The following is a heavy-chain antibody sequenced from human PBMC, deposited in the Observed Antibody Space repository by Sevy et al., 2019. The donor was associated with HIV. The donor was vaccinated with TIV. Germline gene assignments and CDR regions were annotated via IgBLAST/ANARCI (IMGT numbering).Heavy chain of an antibody. CDR3: SGALYDSIGSFDALDF. J-gene: IGHJ3*01. CDR1: GFTFSNYA. V-gene: IGHV3-23*01. Sequence: GGSLRLSCAASGFTFSNYAMNWVRQAPGKGLEWVSSIFRSGGGTYYADSVKGRFTISRDNCKDTVYLQVSSLRADDAAVYYCSGALYDSIGSFDALDFWGQGTMVTVSS. CDR2: IFRSGGGT. D-gene: IGHD3-22*01.